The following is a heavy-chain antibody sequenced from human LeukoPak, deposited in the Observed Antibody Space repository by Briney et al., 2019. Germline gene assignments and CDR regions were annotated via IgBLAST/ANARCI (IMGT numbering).Heavy chain of an antibody. Sequence: ASVKVSCKASGGTFSSYAISWVRQAPGQGLEWMGGTIPIFGTANYAQKFQGRVTITTDESTSTAYMELSSLRSEGTAVYYCASNYDSSGYYYGRDYWGQGTLVTVSS. CDR3: ASNYDSSGYYYGRDY. D-gene: IGHD3-22*01. J-gene: IGHJ4*02. CDR1: GGTFSSYA. CDR2: TIPIFGTA. V-gene: IGHV1-69*05.